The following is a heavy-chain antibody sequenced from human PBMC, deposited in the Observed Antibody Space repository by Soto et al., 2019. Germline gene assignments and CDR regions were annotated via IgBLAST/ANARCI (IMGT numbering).Heavy chain of an antibody. D-gene: IGHD3-22*01. Sequence: LSLTCTVSAGSITTSYWSWIRQPLGKALEWIGYISYRGSTNYNPSLKSRLTISIDTSKSQISLKLTSMTTADTAVYYCASSGIVGREVNTWFDPWGQGTLVTVSS. V-gene: IGHV4-59*01. CDR2: ISYRGST. J-gene: IGHJ5*02. CDR1: AGSITTSY. CDR3: ASSGIVGREVNTWFDP.